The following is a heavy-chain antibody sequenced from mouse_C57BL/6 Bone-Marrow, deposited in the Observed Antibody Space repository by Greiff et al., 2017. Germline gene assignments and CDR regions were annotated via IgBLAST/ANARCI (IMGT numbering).Heavy chain of an antibody. Sequence: VKLMESGAELAKPGASVKLSCKASGYTFTSYWMHWVKQRPGQGLEWIGYINPSSGYTKYNQKFKDKATLTADKSSSTAYMQLSRLTYEDSAVYYCAGIYYDYDGAYWCQGTLVTVSA. CDR3: AGIYYDYDGAY. V-gene: IGHV1-7*01. D-gene: IGHD2-4*01. CDR2: INPSSGYT. J-gene: IGHJ3*01. CDR1: GYTFTSYW.